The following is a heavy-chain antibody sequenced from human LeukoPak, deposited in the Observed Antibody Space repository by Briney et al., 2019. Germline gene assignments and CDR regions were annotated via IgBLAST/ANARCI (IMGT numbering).Heavy chain of an antibody. D-gene: IGHD5-12*01. CDR1: GGSISSSYYY. CDR3: ARRPLSGYDFDY. J-gene: IGHJ4*02. V-gene: IGHV4-39*01. Sequence: PSETLSLTCTVSGGSISSSYYYWGWIRQPPGKGLEWIGSIYYSGSTYYNPSLKSRVTISVDTSKNQFSLKLSSVTAADTAVYYCARRPLSGYDFDYWGQGTLVTVSS. CDR2: IYYSGST.